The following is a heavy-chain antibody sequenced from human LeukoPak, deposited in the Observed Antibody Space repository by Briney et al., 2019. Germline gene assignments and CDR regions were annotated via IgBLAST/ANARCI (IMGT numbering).Heavy chain of an antibody. CDR2: ISSSSSTI. D-gene: IGHD3-16*01. CDR3: AKDVSMGGLFDY. CDR1: GFTFSSYS. J-gene: IGHJ4*02. V-gene: IGHV3-48*01. Sequence: PGGSLRLSCAASGFTFSSYSMNWVRQAPGKGLEWVSYISSSSSTIYYADSVKGRFTISRDNSKNTLYLQMNSLRAEDTAVYYCAKDVSMGGLFDYWGQGTLSPSPQ.